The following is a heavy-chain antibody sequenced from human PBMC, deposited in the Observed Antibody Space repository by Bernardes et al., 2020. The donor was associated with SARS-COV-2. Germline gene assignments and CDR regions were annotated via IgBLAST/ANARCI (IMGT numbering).Heavy chain of an antibody. CDR2: IYSGGNT. CDR1: GFTVSSNY. V-gene: IGHV3-66*01. Sequence: GGSLRLSCAASGFTVSSNYMSWVRQAPGKGLEWVSVIYSGGNTYSADSVGGRFTISRDNSKNTVYLQMNSLRAEDTAVYYCARDYPGPADWGQGTLVTVSS. J-gene: IGHJ4*02. CDR3: ARDYPGPAD. D-gene: IGHD6-13*01.